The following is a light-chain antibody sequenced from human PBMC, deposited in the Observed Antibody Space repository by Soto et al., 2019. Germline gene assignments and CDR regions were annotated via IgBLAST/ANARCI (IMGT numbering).Light chain of an antibody. CDR3: LHSHAYPIT. V-gene: IGKV1-9*01. CDR2: TAS. J-gene: IGKJ5*01. Sequence: DIQLTQSPSFLSASIGDRVTITCRASQGISSSLAWYQQKPGEAPRLMIHTASTLQSGVPSRFSGSGSGTEFTLAISSPQPEDVPTYYCLHSHAYPITFGQGTRLEIQ. CDR1: QGISSS.